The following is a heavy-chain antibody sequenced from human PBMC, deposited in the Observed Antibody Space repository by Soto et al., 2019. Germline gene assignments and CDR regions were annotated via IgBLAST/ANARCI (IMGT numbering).Heavy chain of an antibody. CDR1: GVSFSGYY. CDR2: INHRGNT. CDR3: AREYAFWSGYRKGPFDY. V-gene: IGHV4-34*01. Sequence: PSETLSLTCAVYGVSFSGYYWSWIRQPPGKGLEWIGEINHRGNTNYNPSLKSRVTISVDTSKNQLSLKLSSLTAADTAVYYCAREYAFWSGYRKGPFDYWGQGTLVTVSS. J-gene: IGHJ4*02. D-gene: IGHD3-3*01.